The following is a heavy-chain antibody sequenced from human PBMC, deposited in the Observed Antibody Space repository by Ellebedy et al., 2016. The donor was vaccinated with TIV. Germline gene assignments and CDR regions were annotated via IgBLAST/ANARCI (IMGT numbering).Heavy chain of an antibody. J-gene: IGHJ4*02. D-gene: IGHD3-22*01. CDR2: ISNTGSRT. V-gene: IGHV3-23*01. CDR3: AKGRGGGSDSSAPRYYFDY. CDR1: GFTFSSYA. Sequence: PGGSLRLSCAASGFTFSSYAMSWVRQAPGKGLEWVPTISNTGSRTYYADSVEGRFIISRDNSKKTLYLQMNSLRAEDTAVYYCAKGRGGGSDSSAPRYYFDYWGLGTLVTVSS.